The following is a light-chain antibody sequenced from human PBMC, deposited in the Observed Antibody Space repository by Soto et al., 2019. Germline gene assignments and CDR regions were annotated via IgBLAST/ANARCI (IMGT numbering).Light chain of an antibody. Sequence: EIVLTQSPGTLCLSPGERATRSYRASQSVSSNLAWYQQKPGQAPRLLIYGASTRATGIPARFSGSGSGTEFTLTISSLQSEDFAVYYCQQYNNWPRTFGQGTKVDIK. CDR2: GAS. V-gene: IGKV3-15*01. CDR1: QSVSSN. J-gene: IGKJ1*01. CDR3: QQYNNWPRT.